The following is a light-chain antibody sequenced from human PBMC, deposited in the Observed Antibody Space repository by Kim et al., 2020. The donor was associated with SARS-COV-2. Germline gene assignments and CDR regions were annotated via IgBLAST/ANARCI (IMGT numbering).Light chain of an antibody. CDR2: AAS. CDR1: LTISTY. V-gene: IGKV1-39*01. J-gene: IGKJ4*01. Sequence: DIVMTQSPSSLSASVGDTVSISCRTSLTISTYLNWFQQKPGKAPKLLIYAASSLQSGVPSRFTGSGSGTAFSLTIRSLQPEDFATYYFQQSYRIPATFGGGTKVDIK. CDR3: QQSYRIPAT.